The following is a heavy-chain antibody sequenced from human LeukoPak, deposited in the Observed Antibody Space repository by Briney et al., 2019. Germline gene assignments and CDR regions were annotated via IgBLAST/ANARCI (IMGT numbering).Heavy chain of an antibody. CDR2: ISYDGNNK. J-gene: IGHJ4*02. V-gene: IGHV3-30-3*02. CDR3: AKNAVGYSYGYGGNYFDY. CDR1: GFTFSSYA. D-gene: IGHD5-18*01. Sequence: PGGSLRLSCAASGFTFSSYAMHWVRQAPGKGLEWVAVISYDGNNKYYADSLKGRFTISRDNSKKTLYLQMNSLRADDTAVYYCAKNAVGYSYGYGGNYFDYWGQGTLVTVSS.